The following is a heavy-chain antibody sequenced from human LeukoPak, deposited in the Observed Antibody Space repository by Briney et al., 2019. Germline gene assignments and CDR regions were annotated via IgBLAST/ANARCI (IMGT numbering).Heavy chain of an antibody. Sequence: ASVKVSCKASGYTFTSYYMHWVRQAPGQGLEWMGIINPSGGSTSYAQKFQGRVTITADESTSTAYLELSSLRSEDTAVYYCARAAQTFTSRGWFDPWGQGTLVTVSS. CDR3: ARAAQTFTSRGWFDP. V-gene: IGHV1-46*01. J-gene: IGHJ5*02. D-gene: IGHD2-2*01. CDR2: INPSGGST. CDR1: GYTFTSYY.